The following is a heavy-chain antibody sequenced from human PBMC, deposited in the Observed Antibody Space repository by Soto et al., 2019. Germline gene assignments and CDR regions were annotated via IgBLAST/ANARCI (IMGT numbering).Heavy chain of an antibody. J-gene: IGHJ3*02. D-gene: IGHD2-2*02. CDR1: GFTSWDYD. Sequence: GGSLRLSCAASGFTSWDYDMSWIRQAPGKGLEWVSYISRSGNTMYYGDYVKGRFTISRDNAENSVFLQMISLRAEDTAVYYCVREGRSSTSCNTGCAFNIWGQETMFTVSS. V-gene: IGHV3-11*01. CDR2: ISRSGNTM. CDR3: VREGRSSTSCNTGCAFNI.